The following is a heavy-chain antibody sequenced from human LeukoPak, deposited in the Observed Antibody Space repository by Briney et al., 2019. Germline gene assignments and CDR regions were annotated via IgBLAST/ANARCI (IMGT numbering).Heavy chain of an antibody. CDR3: ARPSTMSGIDY. CDR1: GGSISSSSYY. Sequence: TSSETLSLTCTVSGGSISSSSYYWGWIRQPPGKGLEWIGSIYYSGSTYYNPSLKSRVTISVDTSKNQFSLKLSSVTAADTAVYYCARPSTMSGIDYWGQGTLVTVSS. D-gene: IGHD3-22*01. V-gene: IGHV4-39*01. J-gene: IGHJ4*02. CDR2: IYYSGST.